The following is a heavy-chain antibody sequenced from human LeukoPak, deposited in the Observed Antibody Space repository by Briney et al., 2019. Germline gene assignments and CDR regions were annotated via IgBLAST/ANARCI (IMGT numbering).Heavy chain of an antibody. CDR2: ISSSGSTI. D-gene: IGHD6-19*01. Sequence: GGSLRLSCAAPGFTFSDYYMSWIRQAPGKGLEWVSYISSSGSTIYYADSVKGRFTISRDNAKNSLYVQMISLRAEDTAVYYCAIVAVADLNWFDPWGEGTLVIVSS. J-gene: IGHJ5*02. CDR3: AIVAVADLNWFDP. V-gene: IGHV3-11*04. CDR1: GFTFSDYY.